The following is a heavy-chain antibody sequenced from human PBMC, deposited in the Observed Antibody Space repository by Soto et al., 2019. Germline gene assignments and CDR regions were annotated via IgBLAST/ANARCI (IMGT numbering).Heavy chain of an antibody. CDR1: GDSISSSGYY. D-gene: IGHD2-15*01. J-gene: IGHJ6*02. V-gene: IGHV4-31*11. CDR3: ARASSCYSSRCLGV. Sequence: QVQLQESGPGLVKPSQTLSLTCAVSGDSISSSGYYWSWIRQHPGKGLEWIGYTYYSGSTYYNPSHQSRVSISVDTAKNQSSLKVSSVTAADTAMYYCARASSCYSSRCLGVWGQGTTVTVSS. CDR2: TYYSGST.